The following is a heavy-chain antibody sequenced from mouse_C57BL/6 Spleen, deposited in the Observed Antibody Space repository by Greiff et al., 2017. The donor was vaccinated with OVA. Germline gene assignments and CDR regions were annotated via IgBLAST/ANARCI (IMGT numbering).Heavy chain of an antibody. D-gene: IGHD4-1*01. CDR1: GYTFTSYW. CDR2: IHPSDSDN. J-gene: IGHJ2*01. CDR3: AIGDWEDYFDY. Sequence: QVQLQQPGAELVKPGASVKVSCKASGYTFTSYWMHWVKQRPGQGLEWIGRIHPSDSDNNYNQKFKGKATLTVDKSSSTAYMQLSSLTSEDAAVYYCAIGDWEDYFDYWGQGTTLTVSS. V-gene: IGHV1-74*01.